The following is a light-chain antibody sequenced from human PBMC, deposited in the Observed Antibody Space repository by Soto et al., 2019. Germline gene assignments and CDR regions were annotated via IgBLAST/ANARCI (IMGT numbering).Light chain of an antibody. CDR1: SSNLGSYT. J-gene: IGLJ2*01. Sequence: QSVLTQPPSASGTPGQGVSMSCSGSSSNLGSYTSNWYQQLPGAAPRLVVYSNNHRPSGVPDRFSGSKSGTSASLAIRGLRAEDEADYYCAGWDDSVNAVVVGGGTQLTVL. CDR3: AGWDDSVNAVV. V-gene: IGLV1-44*01. CDR2: SNN.